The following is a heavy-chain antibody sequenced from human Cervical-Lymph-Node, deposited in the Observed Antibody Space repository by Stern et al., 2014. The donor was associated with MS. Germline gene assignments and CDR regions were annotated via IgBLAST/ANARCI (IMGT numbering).Heavy chain of an antibody. J-gene: IGHJ4*02. CDR2: IYYSGST. CDR3: ARGRSYSIDY. D-gene: IGHD2-15*01. CDR1: GGSISSYY. V-gene: IGHV4-59*01. Sequence: QVQLVDSGPGLVKPSETLSLTCTVSGGSISSYYWSWIRQPPGKGLEWIGYIYYSGSTNYNPSLKSRVTISVDTSKNQFSLKLSSVTAADTAVYYCARGRSYSIDYWGQGTLVTVSS.